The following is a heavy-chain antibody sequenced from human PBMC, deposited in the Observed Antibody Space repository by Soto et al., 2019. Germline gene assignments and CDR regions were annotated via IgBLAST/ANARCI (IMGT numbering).Heavy chain of an antibody. Sequence: SGPTLVNPTQTLTLTCTFSGFSLTTRGVGVGWIRQPPGKALEWLALIYWDDDEGYSPSLKSRLTITKDTSKNQVVLTMTNMDPVDTATYYCAKDRHRSGSPHPFDYWGQGTLVTVSS. CDR3: AKDRHRSGSPHPFDY. J-gene: IGHJ4*02. V-gene: IGHV2-5*02. D-gene: IGHD3-22*01. CDR2: IYWDDDE. CDR1: GFSLTTRGVG.